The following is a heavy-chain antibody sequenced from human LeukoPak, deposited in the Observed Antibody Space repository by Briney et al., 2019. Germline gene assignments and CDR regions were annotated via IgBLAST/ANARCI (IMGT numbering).Heavy chain of an antibody. V-gene: IGHV3-23*01. CDR1: GFTFSSFS. Sequence: QPGGSLRLSCAASGFTFSSFSMTWVRQAPGKGLEWVSSIIVSGTTYYADSVKGRFTISRDSFRGTLFLQMDSLRVEDTPVYFCAKGSVGNADFASWGQGALVTVSS. CDR2: IIVSGTT. CDR3: AKGSVGNADFAS. D-gene: IGHD6-25*01. J-gene: IGHJ4*02.